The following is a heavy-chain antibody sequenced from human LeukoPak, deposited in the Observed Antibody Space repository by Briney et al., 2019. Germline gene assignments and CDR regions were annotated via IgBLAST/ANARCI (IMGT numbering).Heavy chain of an antibody. D-gene: IGHD1-14*01. CDR3: ARGYRRTNDY. V-gene: IGHV4-38-2*02. CDR1: GYSISSGYY. Sequence: PSETLSLTCTVSGYSISSGYYWGWIRQPPGKGLEWIGSIYHSGRTFYNPSLKSRVTISVDTSKNQFSLKLSSVTAADTAVYYCARGYRRTNDYWGQGTLVTVSS. CDR2: IYHSGRT. J-gene: IGHJ4*02.